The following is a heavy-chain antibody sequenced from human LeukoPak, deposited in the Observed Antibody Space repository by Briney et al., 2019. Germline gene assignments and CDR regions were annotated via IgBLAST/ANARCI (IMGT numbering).Heavy chain of an antibody. CDR2: ISSSGSTI. CDR1: GFTFSDYY. CDR3: ARDDPYDFWSGLQLLDV. D-gene: IGHD3-3*01. V-gene: IGHV3-11*01. Sequence: GGSLRLSCAASGFTFSDYYMSWIRQAPAKGLEWVSYISSSGSTIYYADSVKGRFTISRDNAKNSLYLQMNSLRAEDTAVYYCARDDPYDFWSGLQLLDVWGQGTTVTVSS. J-gene: IGHJ6*02.